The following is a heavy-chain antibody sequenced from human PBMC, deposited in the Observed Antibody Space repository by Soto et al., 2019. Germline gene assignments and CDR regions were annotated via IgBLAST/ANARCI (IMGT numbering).Heavy chain of an antibody. V-gene: IGHV1-18*01. J-gene: IGHJ6*02. CDR3: ARDRGAYGMDV. CDR2: ISAYNGNT. CDR1: GYTFTSYG. Sequence: QVQLVQSGAEVKKPGASVKVSCKASGYTFTSYGISWGRQAPGQGLEWMGWISAYNGNTNYAQQLRGRLTMTTATSTSTAYRELRSPRPADTAVYYCARDRGAYGMDVWGQGTTVTVSS.